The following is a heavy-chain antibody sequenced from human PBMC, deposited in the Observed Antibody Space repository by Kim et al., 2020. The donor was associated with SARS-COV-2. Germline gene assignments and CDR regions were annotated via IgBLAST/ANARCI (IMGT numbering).Heavy chain of an antibody. CDR2: ISSSGSTI. CDR1: GFTFSDYY. J-gene: IGHJ4*02. V-gene: IGHV3-11*04. Sequence: GGSLRLSCAASGFTFSDYYMSWIRQAPGKGLEWVSYISSSGSTIYYADSVKGRFTMSRDNAKNSLYLQMNSLRAEDTAVYYCAREHDFSSSWYYDYWGQGTLVTVSS. CDR3: AREHDFSSSWYYDY. D-gene: IGHD6-13*01.